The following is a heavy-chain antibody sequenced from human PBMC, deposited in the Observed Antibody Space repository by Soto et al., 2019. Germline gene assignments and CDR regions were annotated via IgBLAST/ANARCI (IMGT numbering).Heavy chain of an antibody. CDR3: ARDPPYYYDSSGGSAFDI. CDR2: ISAYNGNT. Sequence: QVQLVQSGAEVKKPGASVKVSCKASGYTFTSYGISWVRQAPGQGLEWMGWISAYNGNTNYAQKHQGRVTMTTDTSTSTAYMELRSLRSDDTAVYYCARDPPYYYDSSGGSAFDIWGQGTMVTVSS. CDR1: GYTFTSYG. J-gene: IGHJ3*02. D-gene: IGHD3-22*01. V-gene: IGHV1-18*04.